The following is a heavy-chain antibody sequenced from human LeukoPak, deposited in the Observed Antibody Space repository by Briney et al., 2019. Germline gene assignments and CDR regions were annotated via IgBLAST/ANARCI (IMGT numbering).Heavy chain of an antibody. CDR2: ISPSGDIT. D-gene: IGHD6-19*01. J-gene: IGHJ4*02. Sequence: QTGGSLRLSCAASGFIFRSHGMNWVRQAPGRGLGWVSGISPSGDITYYADCVKGRFTISRDNSKNTLYLQVNSLRVEDTAVYYCVKDQREAYRSGWSRDFDYWGQGTLVTVSS. CDR3: VKDQREAYRSGWSRDFDY. CDR1: GFIFRSHG. V-gene: IGHV3-23*01.